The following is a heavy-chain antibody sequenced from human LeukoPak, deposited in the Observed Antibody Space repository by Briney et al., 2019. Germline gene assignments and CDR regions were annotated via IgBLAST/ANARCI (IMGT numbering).Heavy chain of an antibody. CDR3: SKDLFCGSGSHHNWFDP. V-gene: IGHV3-43*02. J-gene: IGHJ5*02. D-gene: IGHD3-10*01. CDR1: GFTFDDYA. CDR2: ISGDGGST. Sequence: PGGSVRLSCAASGFTFDDYAMHWVRHAAGKGLGWVSLISGDGGSTYYADSVKGQFTISRDNSKNSLYLQTNSLRTEDTALYYCSKDLFCGSGSHHNWFDPWGQGTLVTVSS.